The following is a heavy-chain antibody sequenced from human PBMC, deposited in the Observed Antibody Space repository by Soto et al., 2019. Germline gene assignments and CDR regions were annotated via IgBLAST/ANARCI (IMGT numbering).Heavy chain of an antibody. V-gene: IGHV4-31*02. CDR2: IYYSGNT. J-gene: IGHJ3*02. D-gene: IGHD3-10*01. CDR3: AKGSGELSPFDI. Sequence: DLEWIGYIYYSGNTKTNPSLKSRVTISVDTSKNQFSLNLSSVTAADTAVYYCAKGSGELSPFDIWGQGTVVTVSS.